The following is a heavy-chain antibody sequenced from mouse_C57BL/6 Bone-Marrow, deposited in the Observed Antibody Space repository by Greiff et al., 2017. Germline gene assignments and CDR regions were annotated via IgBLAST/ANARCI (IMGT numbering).Heavy chain of an antibody. V-gene: IGHV2-6-1*01. J-gene: IGHJ1*03. Sequence: VQRVESGPGLVAPSQSLSITCTVSGFSLTSYGVHWVRQPPGKGLEWLVVIWSDGSTTYNSALKSRLSISKDNSKSQVFLKMNSLQTDDTAMYYCARHSYYGSSYWYFDVWGTGTTVTVSS. D-gene: IGHD1-1*01. CDR1: GFSLTSYG. CDR2: IWSDGST. CDR3: ARHSYYGSSYWYFDV.